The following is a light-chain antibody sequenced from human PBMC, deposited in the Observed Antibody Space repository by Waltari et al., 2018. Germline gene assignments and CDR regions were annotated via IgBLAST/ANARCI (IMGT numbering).Light chain of an antibody. Sequence: QTVVTQEPSLSVSPGGTVPLTCALSSGSIPSTSYVSWYRQTPGQAPRTLIYKINSRSAGVPDRFSGSFLGNKAALTITGAQADDESDYYCLMYMGSGIWVFGGGTKVTVL. V-gene: IGLV8-61*01. CDR1: SGSIPSTSY. CDR2: KIN. J-gene: IGLJ2*01. CDR3: LMYMGSGIWV.